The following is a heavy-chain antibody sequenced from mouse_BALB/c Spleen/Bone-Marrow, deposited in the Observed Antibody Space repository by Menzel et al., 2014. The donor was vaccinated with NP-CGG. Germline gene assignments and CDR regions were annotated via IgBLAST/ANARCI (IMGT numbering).Heavy chain of an antibody. V-gene: IGHV14-3*02. CDR3: AKGGPAWFAY. J-gene: IGHJ3*01. Sequence: VQLQQSGAELVKPGASVKLSCTASGFNIKDTYMHWVKQRPEQGLEWIGRIDPANGNTKYDPKFQGKAAITADTSSNTAYLQLSSLTSEDTAVDYGAKGGPAWFAYWGQGTLVTVSA. CDR1: GFNIKDTY. D-gene: IGHD3-3*01. CDR2: IDPANGNT.